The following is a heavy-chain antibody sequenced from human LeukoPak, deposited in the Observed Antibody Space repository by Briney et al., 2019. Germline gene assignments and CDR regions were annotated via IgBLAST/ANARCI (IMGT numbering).Heavy chain of an antibody. Sequence: PGGSLRLSCAASGFTFSSYWMSWVRQAPGKGLEWVANIKQDGSEKYYVDSVKGRFTISRDNAKNSLYLQMNGLRAEDTAVHYCARVTGVPAAIRGGFDYWGQGTLVTVSS. J-gene: IGHJ4*02. CDR2: IKQDGSEK. CDR1: GFTFSSYW. V-gene: IGHV3-7*01. D-gene: IGHD2-2*02. CDR3: ARVTGVPAAIRGGFDY.